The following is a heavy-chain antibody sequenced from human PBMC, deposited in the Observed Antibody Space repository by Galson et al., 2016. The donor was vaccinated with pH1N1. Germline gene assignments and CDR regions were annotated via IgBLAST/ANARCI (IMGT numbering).Heavy chain of an antibody. CDR1: GYTFTSYG. CDR2: ISTYNGNT. D-gene: IGHD3-10*01. V-gene: IGHV1-18*01. CDR3: ARNVRFGEQWDY. Sequence: SVKVSCKASGYTFTSYGISWVRQAPGQGLEWMGWISTYNGNTYYAQKLQGRVTMTTDTSTSTAYMELRSLRADDTAVYYCARNVRFGEQWDYWGQGTLVTVSS. J-gene: IGHJ4*02.